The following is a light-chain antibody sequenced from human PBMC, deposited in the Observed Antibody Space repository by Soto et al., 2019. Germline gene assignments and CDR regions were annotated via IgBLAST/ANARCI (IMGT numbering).Light chain of an antibody. V-gene: IGKV3-20*01. CDR1: QSVSSNY. J-gene: IGKJ2*01. CDR2: GSS. Sequence: EIVLTQSPDTLSLSPGERATLSCRASQSVSSNYVAWYQQKPRQAPSLLTHGSSSRATGVTHRFSGRGSGTTFSLVISRLEPEDLAVDYCQQYGTSPFTFGQGTKVEI. CDR3: QQYGTSPFT.